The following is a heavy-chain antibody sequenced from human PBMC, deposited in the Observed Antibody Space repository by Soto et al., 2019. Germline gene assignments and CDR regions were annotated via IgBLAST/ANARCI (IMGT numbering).Heavy chain of an antibody. D-gene: IGHD3-10*01. J-gene: IGHJ6*02. CDR2: ISYDGSNK. CDR1: GFTFSSYG. V-gene: IGHV3-30*18. Sequence: PGGSLRLSCAASGFTFSSYGMYWVRQAPGKGLEWVAVISYDGSNKYYADSVKGRFTISRDNSKNTLYLQMNSLRAEDTAVYYWAKDRYRGSYYYYYGMDDGCQGTTATVP. CDR3: AKDRYRGSYYYYYGMDD.